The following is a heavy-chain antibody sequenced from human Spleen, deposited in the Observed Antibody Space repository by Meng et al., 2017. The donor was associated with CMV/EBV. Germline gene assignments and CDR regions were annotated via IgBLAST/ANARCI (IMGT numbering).Heavy chain of an antibody. Sequence: SETLSLTCSVSGASVSSGSFYWSWIRQPPGKGLEWLGHVYFSGGVDYNPSLKSRVTISVDTSKNKFSLRVRSVTAADTAVYYCARDVSRLGYFDYWGQGTLVTVSS. V-gene: IGHV4-61*01. D-gene: IGHD5/OR15-5a*01. CDR2: VYFSGGV. CDR1: GASVSSGSFY. J-gene: IGHJ4*02. CDR3: ARDVSRLGYFDY.